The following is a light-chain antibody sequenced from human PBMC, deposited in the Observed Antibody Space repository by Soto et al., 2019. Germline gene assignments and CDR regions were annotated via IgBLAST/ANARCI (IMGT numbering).Light chain of an antibody. CDR1: QTISSW. CDR3: QQSYTSPTT. V-gene: IGKV1-5*03. CDR2: KAS. J-gene: IGKJ5*01. Sequence: DIQMTQSPSTLSGSVGDRVTITCRASQTISSWLAWYQRKPGKAPKLLIYKASTLKSGVPSRFTGSGSGTDFTLTVNSLQAEDFATYYCQQSYTSPTTFGQGTRLEIK.